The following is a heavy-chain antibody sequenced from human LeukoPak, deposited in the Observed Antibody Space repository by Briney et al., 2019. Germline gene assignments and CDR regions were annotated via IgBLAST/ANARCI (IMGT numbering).Heavy chain of an antibody. V-gene: IGHV4-38-2*01. CDR1: GFTFSDYN. CDR2: IYYSGST. CDR3: ARGGIAVAGIDY. J-gene: IGHJ4*02. D-gene: IGHD6-19*01. Sequence: GSLRLSCAASGFTFSDYNMRWIRQPPGKGLEWIGSIYYSGSTYYNPSLKSRVTISVDTSKNQFSLKLSSVTAADTAVYYCARGGIAVAGIDYWGQGTLVTVSS.